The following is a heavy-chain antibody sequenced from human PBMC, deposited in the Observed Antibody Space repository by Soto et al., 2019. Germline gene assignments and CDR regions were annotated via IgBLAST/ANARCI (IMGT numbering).Heavy chain of an antibody. CDR3: AIAGLDAFDI. D-gene: IGHD2-21*01. J-gene: IGHJ3*02. Sequence: EASVKVSCTASGYTFTSYDINWVRQATGQGLEWMGWINASNGNTKYAQKFQGRVTITRDTSASTAYMELSSLRSEDTAVYYCAIAGLDAFDIWGQGTMVTVSS. CDR2: INASNGNT. V-gene: IGHV1-3*01. CDR1: GYTFTSYD.